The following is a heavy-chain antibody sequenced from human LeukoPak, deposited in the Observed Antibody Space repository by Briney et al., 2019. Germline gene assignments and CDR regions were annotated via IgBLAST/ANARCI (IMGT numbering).Heavy chain of an antibody. V-gene: IGHV4-59*01. Sequence: PSETLSLTCSVSSGSISSYYWSWIRQPPGKGLEWIGYIYYSGSTNYNPSLKSRVTISVDTSKNQFSLKLTSVTAADTAVYYCAREKGSHRQLVPDYWGQGTLVTVSS. J-gene: IGHJ4*02. CDR1: SGSISSYY. CDR2: IYYSGST. D-gene: IGHD6-13*01. CDR3: AREKGSHRQLVPDY.